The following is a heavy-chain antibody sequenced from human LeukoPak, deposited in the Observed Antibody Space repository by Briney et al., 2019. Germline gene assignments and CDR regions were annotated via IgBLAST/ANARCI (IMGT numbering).Heavy chain of an antibody. CDR3: ARDDQLTDIVVVPAPTRLDY. CDR2: INPISGST. Sequence: ASVRVSCKASGYTFTSYYMHWVRQAPGQGLEWMGLINPISGSTSYAQEFQWRVTMTRDTSTSTVYTELSRLRSEDMVVYYCARDDQLTDIVVVPAPTRLDYWGQGTLVTVSS. V-gene: IGHV1-46*03. J-gene: IGHJ4*02. CDR1: GYTFTSYY. D-gene: IGHD2-2*01.